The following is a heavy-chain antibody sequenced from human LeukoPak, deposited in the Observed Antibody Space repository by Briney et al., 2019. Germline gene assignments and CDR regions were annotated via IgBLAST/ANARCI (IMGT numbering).Heavy chain of an antibody. J-gene: IGHJ4*02. Sequence: GGSLRLSCAASGFTFSSYWMNWVRQAPGKGLEWVANIKQDGSEKYYVDSVKGRFTISRDNAKNSLYLQMNSLRAEDTAVYYCARGSVVAARIFPFDYWGQGTLVTVSS. D-gene: IGHD2-15*01. CDR2: IKQDGSEK. CDR1: GFTFSSYW. CDR3: ARGSVVAARIFPFDY. V-gene: IGHV3-7*01.